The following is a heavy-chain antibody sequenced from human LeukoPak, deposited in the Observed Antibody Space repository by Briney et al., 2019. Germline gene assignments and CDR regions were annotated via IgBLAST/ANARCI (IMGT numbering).Heavy chain of an antibody. J-gene: IGHJ2*01. CDR1: GFTFSSYD. D-gene: IGHD2-2*01. CDR2: IGTAGDP. V-gene: IGHV3-13*05. CDR3: ARVSYCSSTSCEDWYFDL. Sequence: GGSLRLSCAASGFTFSSYDMHWVRHATGKGLEWVSAIGTAGDPYYPGSVKGRFTISRENAKNSLYFQMNSLRAGDTAVYYCARVSYCSSTSCEDWYFDLWGRGTLVTVSS.